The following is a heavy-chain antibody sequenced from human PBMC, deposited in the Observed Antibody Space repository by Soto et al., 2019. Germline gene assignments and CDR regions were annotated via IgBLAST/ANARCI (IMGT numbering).Heavy chain of an antibody. J-gene: IGHJ4*02. V-gene: IGHV3-66*01. D-gene: IGHD1-1*01. Sequence: EVQLVESGGGLVQPGGSLRLSCAASGFTVSSNSMSWVRQAPGKGLEWVSIIHSGGNTHYADSVEGRFTISRDNFMNTLYLHMNSLRAEDTAVYYCARTDWNDVYFDFWGQGTLVTVSS. CDR3: ARTDWNDVYFDF. CDR2: IHSGGNT. CDR1: GFTVSSNS.